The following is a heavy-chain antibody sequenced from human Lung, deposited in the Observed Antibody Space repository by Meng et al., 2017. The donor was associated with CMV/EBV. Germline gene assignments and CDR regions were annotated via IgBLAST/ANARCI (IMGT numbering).Heavy chain of an antibody. Sequence: SETXSLTCTVSAASISSHYWSWIRQSPGKGLEWIGYMYYSGISNYNPSLGGRATILLDMSKNQFSLKLTSVTAADTAVYFCARYYCSGSSCYTTNWFDPXGQGXQVTVSS. J-gene: IGHJ5*02. CDR2: MYYSGIS. V-gene: IGHV4-59*11. D-gene: IGHD2-8*02. CDR1: AASISSHY. CDR3: ARYYCSGSSCYTTNWFDP.